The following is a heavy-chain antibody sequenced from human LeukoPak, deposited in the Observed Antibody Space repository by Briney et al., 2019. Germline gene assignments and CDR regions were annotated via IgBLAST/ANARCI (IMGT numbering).Heavy chain of an antibody. D-gene: IGHD6-25*01. J-gene: IGHJ3*02. CDR3: ARDNLLAAGAFDI. Sequence: GGSLRLSCAASGFSFSNYWMHWVRQAPGKGLEWVSGISWNSGSIGYADSVKGRFTISRDNAKNSLYLQMNSLRAEDTAVYYCARDNLLAAGAFDIWGQGTMVTVSS. V-gene: IGHV3-74*01. CDR1: GFSFSNYW. CDR2: ISWNSGSI.